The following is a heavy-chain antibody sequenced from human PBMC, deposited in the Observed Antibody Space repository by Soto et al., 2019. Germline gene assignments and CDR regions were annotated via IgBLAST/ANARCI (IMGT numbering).Heavy chain of an antibody. D-gene: IGHD2-15*01. Sequence: EVQLVESGGGLVQPGGSLRLSCAASGFTFRNYWMYWVRQAPGKGLEWVSRINSDGSVSSHADSMRGRLTISRDNFKNTLYLHMDSQRAEDTAVYCCARGDCVGGTCYSLAGSFYYYMDVWGKGTTVTVFS. CDR3: ARGDCVGGTCYSLAGSFYYYMDV. V-gene: IGHV3-74*02. J-gene: IGHJ6*03. CDR1: GFTFRNYW. CDR2: INSDGSVS.